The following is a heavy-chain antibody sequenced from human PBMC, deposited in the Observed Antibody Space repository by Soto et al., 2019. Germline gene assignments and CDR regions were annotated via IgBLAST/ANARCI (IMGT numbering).Heavy chain of an antibody. CDR3: ARGRYYGLDA. J-gene: IGHJ6*02. CDR1: GFTFSSYA. V-gene: IGHV3-23*01. Sequence: VGSLRLSCAASGFTFSSYAMSWVRQAPGKGLECVSIIYSGGTTYYADSVKGRFTISRDNSKNTLYLQMNNLRAEDTAVYFCARGRYYGLDAWGQGTTVTVSS. D-gene: IGHD2-15*01. CDR2: IYSGGTT.